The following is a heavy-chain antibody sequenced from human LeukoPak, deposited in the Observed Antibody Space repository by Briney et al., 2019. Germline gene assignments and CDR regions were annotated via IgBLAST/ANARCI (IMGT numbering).Heavy chain of an antibody. D-gene: IGHD3-10*01. CDR1: GGSISSGGYY. V-gene: IGHV4-30-2*01. J-gene: IGHJ4*02. Sequence: PSETLSLTCTVSGGSISSGGYYWSWIRQPPGKGLEWIGYIYHSGSTYYNPSLKSRVTISVDRSKNQFSLKLSSVTAADTAMYYCARVRGVILWGVFDYWGQGTLVTVSS. CDR3: ARVRGVILWGVFDY. CDR2: IYHSGST.